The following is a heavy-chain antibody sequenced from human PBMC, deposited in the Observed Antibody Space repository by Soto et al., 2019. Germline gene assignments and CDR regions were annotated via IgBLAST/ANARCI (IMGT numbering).Heavy chain of an antibody. CDR3: ARRGPGGYIDY. J-gene: IGHJ4*02. Sequence: SQTLSLTGAICGGRGSSNSASCNWIRQSPSRGLEWLGRTYYRSNLYNHYAVSVKSRITVNPDTSKKQFSPQLNAVTPEDTAVYYCARRGPGGYIDYWGQGTLVTVSS. V-gene: IGHV6-1*01. D-gene: IGHD3-22*01. CDR1: GGRGSSNSAS. CDR2: TYYRSNLYN.